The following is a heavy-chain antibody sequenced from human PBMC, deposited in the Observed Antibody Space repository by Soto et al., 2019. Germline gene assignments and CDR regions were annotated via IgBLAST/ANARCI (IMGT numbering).Heavy chain of an antibody. CDR3: ARAKRFLCFGESRYVDV. CDR1: GYTFTSYD. V-gene: IGHV1-8*01. D-gene: IGHD3-10*01. CDR2: MNPNSGNT. Sequence: ASVKVSCKASGYTFTSYDINWVRQATGQGLEWMGWMNPNSGNTGYAQKFQGRVTMTRNTSISNAYMELSSLRSEDTAVYFCARAKRFLCFGESRYVDVWSQGTKVTVSS. J-gene: IGHJ6*02.